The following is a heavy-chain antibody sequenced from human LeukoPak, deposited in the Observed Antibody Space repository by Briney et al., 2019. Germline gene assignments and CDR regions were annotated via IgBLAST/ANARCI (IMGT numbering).Heavy chain of an antibody. CDR2: IRYDGSNK. CDR3: ATNSYIVATLPSLFDY. CDR1: GFTFSSYG. Sequence: GGSLRLSCAASGFTFSSYGMHWVRQAPGKGLEWVAFIRYDGSNKYYADSVKGRFTISRDNSKNTLYLQMNSLRAEDTAVYYCATNSYIVATLPSLFDYWGQGTLVTVSS. D-gene: IGHD5-12*01. V-gene: IGHV3-30*02. J-gene: IGHJ4*02.